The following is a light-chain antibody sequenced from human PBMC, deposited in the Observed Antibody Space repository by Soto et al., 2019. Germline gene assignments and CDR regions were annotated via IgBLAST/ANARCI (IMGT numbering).Light chain of an antibody. V-gene: IGKV3-20*01. CDR3: QQYVRSPYT. J-gene: IGKJ3*01. CDR2: GAS. Sequence: EIVLTQSPGSLSLSPGERATLSCRASQSISSTYIAWYQQKRGQAPRLLIFGASSRATGIPARFSGSGSGTDFSLTISRLEPEDYAVYFCQQYVRSPYTFGPGTKVDIK. CDR1: QSISSTY.